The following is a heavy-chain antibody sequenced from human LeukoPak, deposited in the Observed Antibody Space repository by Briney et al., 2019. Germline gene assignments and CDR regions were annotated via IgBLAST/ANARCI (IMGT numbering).Heavy chain of an antibody. V-gene: IGHV3-23*01. CDR1: GFTFSSYA. Sequence: GSLRLSCAASGFTFSSYAMSWVRQAPGKGLEWVSAISGSGGSTYYADSVKGRFTISRDNSKNTLYLQMNSLRAEDTAVYYCARAPEELWFGELSYWGQGTLVTVSS. CDR3: ARAPEELWFGELSY. CDR2: ISGSGGST. D-gene: IGHD3-10*01. J-gene: IGHJ4*02.